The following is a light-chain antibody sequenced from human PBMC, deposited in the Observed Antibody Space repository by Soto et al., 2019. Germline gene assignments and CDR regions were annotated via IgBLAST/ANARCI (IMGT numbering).Light chain of an antibody. CDR2: DVT. CDR3: SSYTSSNSGV. V-gene: IGLV2-14*03. Sequence: QSVLTQTASVSGSPGQSITISCTGTSTDVGGYNYVSWYQHHPGKAPKLITYDVTNRPSGVSNRFSGSKSGNTASLTISGLQPEDDANYYCSSYTSSNSGVFGGGTQLTVL. CDR1: STDVGGYNY. J-gene: IGLJ2*01.